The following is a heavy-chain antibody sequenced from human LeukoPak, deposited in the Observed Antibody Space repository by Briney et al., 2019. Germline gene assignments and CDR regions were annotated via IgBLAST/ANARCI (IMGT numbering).Heavy chain of an antibody. CDR1: GGSISSGGYY. V-gene: IGHV4-31*03. Sequence: SETLSLTCTVSGGSISSGGYYWSWIRQHPGKGLEWIGYIYYSGSTYYNPSLKSRVTISVDTSKNQFSLKLSSVTAADTAVYYCAKDQGWFGELHYWGQGTLVTISS. D-gene: IGHD3-10*01. CDR3: AKDQGWFGELHY. CDR2: IYYSGST. J-gene: IGHJ4*02.